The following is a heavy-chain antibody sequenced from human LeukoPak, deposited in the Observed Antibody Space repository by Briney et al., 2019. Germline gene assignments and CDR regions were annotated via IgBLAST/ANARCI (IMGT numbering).Heavy chain of an antibody. CDR1: GDIVSHNSAA. V-gene: IGHV6-1*01. CDR3: ARVVAGSFDY. Sequence: SQTLSLTCAISGDIVSHNSAAWSWIRQSPSRGLEWLGRTYYRSKWYNDYALSVKGRITITPDTSKNQFSLQLNSVTPEDTAVYHCARVVAGSFDYWGQGTLVTVSS. CDR2: TYYRSKWYN. D-gene: IGHD6-19*01. J-gene: IGHJ4*02.